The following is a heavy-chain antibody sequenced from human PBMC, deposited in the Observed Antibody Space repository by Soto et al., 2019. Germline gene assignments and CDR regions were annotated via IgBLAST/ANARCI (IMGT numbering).Heavy chain of an antibody. J-gene: IGHJ4*02. V-gene: IGHV3-23*01. Sequence: GGSLRLSCAGSGIIFSNAWMSWVRQAPGKGLEWVSAISGSGGSTYYADSVKGRFTISRDNSKNTLYLQMNSLRAEDTAVYYCVKGGWLDYWGQGALVTVSS. CDR1: GIIFSNAW. CDR3: VKGGWLDY. D-gene: IGHD2-15*01. CDR2: ISGSGGST.